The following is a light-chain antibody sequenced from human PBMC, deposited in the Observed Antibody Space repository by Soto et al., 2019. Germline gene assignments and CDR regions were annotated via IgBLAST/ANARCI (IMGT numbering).Light chain of an antibody. V-gene: IGKV2-28*01. CDR3: MQSVRTHLT. CDR1: QSLVRTDGHNY. CDR2: LGS. J-gene: IGKJ4*01. Sequence: EIVMTQSPLSLPVTPGEPASISCRSTQSLVRTDGHNYLDWYLQKPGKSPHLLIFLGSNRASGVPDRFSGSGSGTYFTLNISRVESEDVGLYYCMQSVRTHLTFGAGTKLEIK.